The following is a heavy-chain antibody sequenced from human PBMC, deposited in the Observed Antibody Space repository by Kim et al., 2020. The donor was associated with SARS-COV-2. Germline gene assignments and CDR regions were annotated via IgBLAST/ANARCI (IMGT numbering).Heavy chain of an antibody. CDR1: GGSFSGYY. Sequence: SETLSLTCAVYGGSFSGYYWSWIRQPPGKGLEWIGEINHSGSTNYNPSPKSRVTISVDTSKNQFSLKLSSVTAADTAVYYCARVCGGPLQYYDYVWGSYRYNGFDPWGQGTLVTVSS. CDR2: INHSGST. V-gene: IGHV4-34*01. CDR3: ARVCGGPLQYYDYVWGSYRYNGFDP. D-gene: IGHD3-16*02. J-gene: IGHJ5*02.